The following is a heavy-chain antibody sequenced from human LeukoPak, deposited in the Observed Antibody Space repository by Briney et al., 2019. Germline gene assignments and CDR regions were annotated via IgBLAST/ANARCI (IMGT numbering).Heavy chain of an antibody. J-gene: IGHJ3*02. Sequence: ASVKVSCKASGYTFTSYDINWVRQAPGQGLEWMGWISAYNGNTNYAQKLQGRVTMTTDTSTSTAYMELRSLRSDDTAVYYCARETYSSSGDAFDIWGQGTMVTVSS. CDR2: ISAYNGNT. V-gene: IGHV1-18*01. D-gene: IGHD6-6*01. CDR1: GYTFTSYD. CDR3: ARETYSSSGDAFDI.